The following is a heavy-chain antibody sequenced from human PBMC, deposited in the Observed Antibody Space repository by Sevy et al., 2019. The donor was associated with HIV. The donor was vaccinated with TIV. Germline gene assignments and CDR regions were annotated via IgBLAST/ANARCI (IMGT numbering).Heavy chain of an antibody. Sequence: ASVKVSCKVSGHTLTEISMHWVRQTPGRGLEWMGRFDPEDGETINTQKFQGRITMTEDTSTDTAYLELSSLRSEDTAVYYCATAPEYYEDNSGYFDYWGPGTLVTVSS. V-gene: IGHV1-24*01. CDR2: FDPEDGET. J-gene: IGHJ4*02. CDR1: GHTLTEIS. D-gene: IGHD3-22*01. CDR3: ATAPEYYEDNSGYFDY.